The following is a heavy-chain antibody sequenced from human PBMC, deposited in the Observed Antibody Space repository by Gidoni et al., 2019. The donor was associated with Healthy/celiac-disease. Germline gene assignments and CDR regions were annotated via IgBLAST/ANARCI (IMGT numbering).Heavy chain of an antibody. J-gene: IGHJ4*02. V-gene: IGHV3-30-3*01. CDR3: ARDKPITMVRGVMGY. CDR1: GLTSVSYA. Sequence: QVQLGESGGGVVRPGGSLGLSVAAPGLTSVSYAMHWVRQAPGKGLEWVAVISYDGSNKYYADSVKGRFTISRDNSKNTLYLQMNSLRAEDTAVYYCARDKPITMVRGVMGYWGQGTLVTVSS. CDR2: ISYDGSNK. D-gene: IGHD3-10*01.